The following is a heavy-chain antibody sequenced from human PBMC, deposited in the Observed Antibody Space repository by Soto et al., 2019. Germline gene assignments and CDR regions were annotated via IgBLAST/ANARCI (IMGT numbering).Heavy chain of an antibody. D-gene: IGHD6-13*01. J-gene: IGHJ4*02. Sequence: GGSLRLSCAASALTFSSHAMSWVRQAPGKGLEWVSGISGSGGSTHYADSAKGRFTISRDNSKNTLHLQMNSLRAEDTAVYYCAKDGFSSSWYGSFDSWGQGTLVTVSS. V-gene: IGHV3-23*01. CDR1: ALTFSSHA. CDR2: ISGSGGST. CDR3: AKDGFSSSWYGSFDS.